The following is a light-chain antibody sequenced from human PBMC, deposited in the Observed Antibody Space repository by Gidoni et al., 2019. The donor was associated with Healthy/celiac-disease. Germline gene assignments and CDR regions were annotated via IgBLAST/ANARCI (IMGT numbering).Light chain of an antibody. CDR3: QQRSNWPPRLT. CDR1: QSVISY. CDR2: DAS. J-gene: IGKJ4*01. Sequence: EIVLTQSPATLSLSPGETATLSCRASQSVISYLAWNQQKPGQAPRLLIYDASNRATCIPARFSGSGSGTEFTLNISSLEPEDCAVYYCQQRSNWPPRLTFGGXTKVEIK. V-gene: IGKV3-11*01.